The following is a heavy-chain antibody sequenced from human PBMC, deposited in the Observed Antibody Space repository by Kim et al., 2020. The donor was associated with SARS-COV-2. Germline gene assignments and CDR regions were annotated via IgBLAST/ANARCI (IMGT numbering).Heavy chain of an antibody. V-gene: IGHV1-46*01. CDR3: ARVLPSTVTTGGLGY. J-gene: IGHJ4*02. CDR1: GYTFTSYY. CDR2: INPSGGST. Sequence: ASVKVSCKASGYTFTSYYMHWVRQAPGQGLEWMGIINPSGGSTSYAQKFQGRVTMTRDTSTSTVYMELSSLRSEDTAVYYCARVLPSTVTTGGLGYWGQGTLVTVSS. D-gene: IGHD4-4*01.